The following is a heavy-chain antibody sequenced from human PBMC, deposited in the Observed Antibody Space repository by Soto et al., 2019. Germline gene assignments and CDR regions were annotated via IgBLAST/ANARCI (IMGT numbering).Heavy chain of an antibody. CDR1: GYTFTGYA. CDR3: ARAVAVPANFDD. CDR2: INAGNGNT. Sequence: QVQLVQSGAEEKKPGASVKVSCKASGYTFTGYAMHWVRQAPGQRLEWMGWINAGNGNTKYSQKFQGRVTITRDTAASTADKELSSLRSEDTAVYYCARAVAVPANFDDWGQGTLVTVSS. D-gene: IGHD6-19*01. V-gene: IGHV1-3*05. J-gene: IGHJ4*02.